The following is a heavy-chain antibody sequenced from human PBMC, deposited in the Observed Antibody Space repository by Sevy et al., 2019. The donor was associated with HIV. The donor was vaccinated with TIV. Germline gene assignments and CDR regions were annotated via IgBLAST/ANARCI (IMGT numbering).Heavy chain of an antibody. D-gene: IGHD2-21*02. J-gene: IGHJ4*02. CDR1: GFTFSNYG. CDR2: ISGSGYST. V-gene: IGHV3-23*01. Sequence: GGSLRLSCAASGFTFSNYGMSWVRQAPGKGLEWVSAISGSGYSTYYADSVKGRFTISRDKSKNTLYLQINSLRAGDTAVYYCVKHIAYCGGDCYPPLYYFDYWGQGTLVTVSS. CDR3: VKHIAYCGGDCYPPLYYFDY.